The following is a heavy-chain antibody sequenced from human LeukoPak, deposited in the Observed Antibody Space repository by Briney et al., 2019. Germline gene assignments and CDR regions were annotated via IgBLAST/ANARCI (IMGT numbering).Heavy chain of an antibody. CDR1: GFTFSNYW. V-gene: IGHV3-74*01. J-gene: IGHJ1*01. Sequence: GGSLRLSCAASGFTFSNYWMHWVRQAPGKGLVWVSRIDPDGSNTTYADSVKGRFTMSRDNAKNTLYLQMNSLRAEDTAVHYCARILYCTSISCYSSWGQGTLVTVSS. CDR3: ARILYCTSISCYSS. CDR2: IDPDGSNT. D-gene: IGHD2-2*01.